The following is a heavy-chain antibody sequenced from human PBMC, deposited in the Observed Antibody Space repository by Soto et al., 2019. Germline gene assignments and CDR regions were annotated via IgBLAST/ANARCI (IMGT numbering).Heavy chain of an antibody. D-gene: IGHD3-10*01. J-gene: IGHJ6*02. CDR2: VHHSWGS. CDR1: GGYISSYY. V-gene: IGHV4-59*08. Sequence: SETLSLTCTVAGGYISSYYLSWFRQYPGKRMEWIGYVHHSWGSSYNPSLQSRVAISLDTSKSQFSLKVTSVTATDTAVYYCARQGFGPLHGLVDVWGQGTTVTVSS. CDR3: ARQGFGPLHGLVDV.